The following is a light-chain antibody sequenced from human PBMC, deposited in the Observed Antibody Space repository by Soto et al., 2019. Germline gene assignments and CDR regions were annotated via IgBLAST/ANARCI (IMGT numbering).Light chain of an antibody. CDR3: SSYTSTSTIL. CDR1: SSDVGAYNL. J-gene: IGLJ2*01. V-gene: IGLV2-14*01. Sequence: QSALTQPASVSGSPGQSITISCTGTSSDVGAYNLVSRYQHHPGKAPKFMMYEVSYRPSGVSNRFSGSKSGNTASLTISGLQAEDEADYYCSSYTSTSTILFGGGTKVTVL. CDR2: EVS.